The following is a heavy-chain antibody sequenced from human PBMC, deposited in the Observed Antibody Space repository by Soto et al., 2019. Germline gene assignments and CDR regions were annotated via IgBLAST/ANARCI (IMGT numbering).Heavy chain of an antibody. J-gene: IGHJ4*02. Sequence: GGSLRLSCAASGFTFSSYSMNWVRQAPGKGLEWVSYISSSSSTIYYADSVKGRFTISREYAKNSLHLLMNSLRAEVSAVYYCARASVSIAARPVDHSGQGTLVTVPS. CDR2: ISSSSSTI. CDR3: ARASVSIAARPVDH. V-gene: IGHV3-48*01. D-gene: IGHD6-6*01. CDR1: GFTFSSYS.